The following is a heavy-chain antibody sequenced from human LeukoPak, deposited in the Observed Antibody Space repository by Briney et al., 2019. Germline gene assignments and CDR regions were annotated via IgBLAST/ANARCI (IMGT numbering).Heavy chain of an antibody. D-gene: IGHD3-10*01. V-gene: IGHV5-51*01. CDR2: IFPDDSDT. Sequence: GESLKISCQGSGDSFTSHWIGWVRQMPGKGLEWMGNIFPDDSDTRYSPSFQGQVTFSADKSISTAYLQWSSLKASDTAMYYCASGYGSGSYYNVHYWGQGTLGTVSS. J-gene: IGHJ4*02. CDR1: GDSFTSHW. CDR3: ASGYGSGSYYNVHY.